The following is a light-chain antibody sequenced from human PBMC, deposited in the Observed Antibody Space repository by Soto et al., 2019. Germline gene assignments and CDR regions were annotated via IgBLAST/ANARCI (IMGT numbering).Light chain of an antibody. CDR3: QSYDSSLSAKV. J-gene: IGLJ1*01. CDR2: GNN. Sequence: QSVLTQPPSVSGAPGQRVTISCTGSSSNIGADYDVHWYQQVPGTAPKLLIYGNNNRPSGVPDRFSGSKSGTSASLAITGLQAEDEADYYCQSYDSSLSAKVFGTGTKLTVL. V-gene: IGLV1-40*01. CDR1: SSNIGADYD.